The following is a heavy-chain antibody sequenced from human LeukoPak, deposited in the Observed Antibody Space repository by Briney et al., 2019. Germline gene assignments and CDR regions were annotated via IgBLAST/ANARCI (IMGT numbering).Heavy chain of an antibody. J-gene: IGHJ6*02. CDR1: GGSFSDYY. Sequence: SETLSLTCAVYGGSFSDYYWTWIRQPPGKGLEWIGEINHSGITNYSPSLKSRVTVSVDTSKYQFSLKLSSVTAADTAVYYCAGGMDVWGQGTTVTVSS. CDR2: INHSGIT. CDR3: AGGMDV. V-gene: IGHV4-34*01.